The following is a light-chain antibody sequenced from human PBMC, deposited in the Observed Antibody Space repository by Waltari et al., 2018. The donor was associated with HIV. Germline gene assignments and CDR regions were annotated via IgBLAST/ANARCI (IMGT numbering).Light chain of an antibody. J-gene: IGKJ4*01. V-gene: IGKV1-39*01. CDR3: QQSNSIPIT. CDR1: QYINMY. Sequence: DIHMTQSPSSLSSTIGDKVTITCRASQYINMYLNWYQQKPGKAPNLLIYSASTLQTGVPPRFSGSGSGTQFSLTISGLQAEDSATYFCQQSNSIPITFGGGTKVEIK. CDR2: SAS.